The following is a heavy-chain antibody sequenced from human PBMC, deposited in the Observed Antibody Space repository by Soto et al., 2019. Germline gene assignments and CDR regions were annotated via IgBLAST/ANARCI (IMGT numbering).Heavy chain of an antibody. V-gene: IGHV4-39*01. CDR1: GGSISSSSYY. Sequence: PSETLSLTCTVSGGSISSSSYYWAWVRQPPGKGLEWIGSAYYSGTTYYNPSLKSRVTISEDTSKNQFSLRLSSVTAADTAVFYCARLIHCKTTSCYFDYWGPGTLVTVSS. J-gene: IGHJ4*02. CDR3: ARLIHCKTTSCYFDY. D-gene: IGHD2-2*01. CDR2: AYYSGTT.